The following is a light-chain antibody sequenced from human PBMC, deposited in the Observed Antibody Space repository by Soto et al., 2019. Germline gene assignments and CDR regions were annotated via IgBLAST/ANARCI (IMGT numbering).Light chain of an antibody. CDR3: SSYTSSSTAVV. V-gene: IGLV2-14*01. CDR1: SSDVGGYNY. J-gene: IGLJ2*01. CDR2: DVS. Sequence: QSALTQPASVSGSPGQSITISCTGTSSDVGGYNYVSWYQQHPGKAPKLMIYDVSNRPSGVSNRFSGSKSGNTASLTISGLQPEDEAHYYSSSYTSSSTAVVFGGGTKLTVL.